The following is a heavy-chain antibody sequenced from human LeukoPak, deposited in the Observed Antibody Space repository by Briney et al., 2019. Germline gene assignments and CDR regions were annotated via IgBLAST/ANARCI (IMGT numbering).Heavy chain of an antibody. V-gene: IGHV1-18*01. D-gene: IGHD3-3*01. CDR1: GYTFTSYG. Sequence: ASVKVSCKASGYTFTSYGISWVRQPPGQGLEWMGWISAYNGNTNYAQKLQGRVTMTTDTSTSTAYMELRSLRSDDTAVYYCARDQAIFGVVIIPFDYWGQGTLVTVSS. J-gene: IGHJ4*02. CDR2: ISAYNGNT. CDR3: ARDQAIFGVVIIPFDY.